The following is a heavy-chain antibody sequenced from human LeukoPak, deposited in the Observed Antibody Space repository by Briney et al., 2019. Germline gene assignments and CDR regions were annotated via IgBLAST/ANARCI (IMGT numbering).Heavy chain of an antibody. J-gene: IGHJ4*02. Sequence: SQTLSLTCTVSGVSIGSGGYYWNWIRQPPGKGLEWIGYIYDSGSTYYSPSLKSRVTISVDRSKTQFSLTLNSLTAADTAVYYCSTIRRGGSWDYWGQGTLVIVSS. CDR2: IYDSGST. D-gene: IGHD6-13*01. CDR1: GVSIGSGGYY. CDR3: STIRRGGSWDY. V-gene: IGHV4-30-2*01.